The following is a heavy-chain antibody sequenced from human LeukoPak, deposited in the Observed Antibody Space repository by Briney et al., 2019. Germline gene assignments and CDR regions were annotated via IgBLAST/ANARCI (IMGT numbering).Heavy chain of an antibody. CDR3: ARRAALDY. V-gene: IGHV3-21*01. CDR1: GFSFSSYS. D-gene: IGHD2-15*01. CDR2: ISGSSNHI. J-gene: IGHJ4*02. Sequence: GGSLRLSCAASGFSFSSYSMNWVRQAPGKGLEWVSSISGSSNHIYYADSVKGRFTISRDNAKNSLYLQMNSLRAEDTAVYYCARRAALDYWGQGTLVTVSS.